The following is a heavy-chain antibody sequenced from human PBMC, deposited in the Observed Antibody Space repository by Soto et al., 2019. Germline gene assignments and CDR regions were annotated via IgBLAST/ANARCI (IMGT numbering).Heavy chain of an antibody. Sequence: EVQLVESGGGLVQPGGSLRLSCAASGFTFSSYSMNWVRQAPGKGLEWVSYISSSSSTIYYADSVKGRFTISRDNAKNSLYLQMNRLRAEDTDVYYCARDRFSEGWQLVPFDYWGQGTLVTVSS. J-gene: IGHJ4*02. V-gene: IGHV3-48*01. D-gene: IGHD3-3*01. CDR1: GFTFSSYS. CDR3: ARDRFSEGWQLVPFDY. CDR2: ISSSSSTI.